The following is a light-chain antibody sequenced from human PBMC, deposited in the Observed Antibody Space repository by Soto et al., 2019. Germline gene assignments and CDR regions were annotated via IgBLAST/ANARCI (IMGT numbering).Light chain of an antibody. J-gene: IGKJ1*01. CDR2: GAS. CDR3: QQYGSSPVT. Sequence: EIVLAQSPGTLSLSPGERAPLSCRASQSVTNSFLAWYQQKPGQAPRLLIYGASSRATGIPDRFSGSGSGTDFTLTISRLEPEDFAVYYCQQYGSSPVTFGQGTKVDIK. CDR1: QSVTNSF. V-gene: IGKV3-20*01.